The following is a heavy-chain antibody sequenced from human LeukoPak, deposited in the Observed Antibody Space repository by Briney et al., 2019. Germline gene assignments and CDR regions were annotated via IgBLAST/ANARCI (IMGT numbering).Heavy chain of an antibody. V-gene: IGHV1-18*01. CDR2: ISAYNGNT. J-gene: IGHJ4*02. Sequence: ASVKVSCKTSGYTFTNYGITWVRQAPGQGLEWMGWISAYNGNTNYAQKLQGRVTMATDTSTSTTYMELRSLRSDDTAVYYCARVPYYFDYWGQGTLVTVSS. CDR3: ARVPYYFDY. CDR1: GYTFTNYG.